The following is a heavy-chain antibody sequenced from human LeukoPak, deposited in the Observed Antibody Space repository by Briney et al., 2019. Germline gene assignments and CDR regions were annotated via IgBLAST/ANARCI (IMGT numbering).Heavy chain of an antibody. J-gene: IGHJ3*02. CDR2: ISSSNTYI. CDR3: AKGLMATSLPRGIDAFDI. V-gene: IGHV3-21*04. CDR1: GFTFSSYT. D-gene: IGHD2-8*01. Sequence: GGSLRLSCAASGFTFSSYTMNWVRQAPGKGLEWVSSISSSNTYIYYADSVKGRFTISRDNSKNTLYLQMNSLRAEDTAVYYCAKGLMATSLPRGIDAFDIWGQGTMVTVSS.